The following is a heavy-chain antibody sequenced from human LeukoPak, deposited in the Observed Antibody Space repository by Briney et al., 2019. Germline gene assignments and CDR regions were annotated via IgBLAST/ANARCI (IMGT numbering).Heavy chain of an antibody. J-gene: IGHJ4*02. CDR2: TRYDGNIK. CDR1: GFTFSSYG. Sequence: PGGSLRLSCAASGFTFSSYGMHWVRQAPGKGLEWVAFTRYDGNIKYYADSVKGRFTISRDNAKNSLYLQMNSLRAEDTAVYYCARDPFSECSFDYWGQGTLVTVSS. CDR3: ARDPFSECSFDY. D-gene: IGHD6-25*01. V-gene: IGHV3-30*02.